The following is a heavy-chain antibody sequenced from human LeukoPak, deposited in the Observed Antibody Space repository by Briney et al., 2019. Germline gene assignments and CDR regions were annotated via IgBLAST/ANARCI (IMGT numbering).Heavy chain of an antibody. Sequence: SETLSLTCTVSGGSISSGNYYWSWIRQHPGKGLEWIGYIHHSGSTYYNPSLKSRVIISVDTSKNQFSLKLNSVTAADTAVYYCASYGSGSYRFDPWGQGTLVTVSS. D-gene: IGHD3-10*01. V-gene: IGHV4-31*03. CDR3: ASYGSGSYRFDP. CDR2: IHHSGST. J-gene: IGHJ5*02. CDR1: GGSISSGNYY.